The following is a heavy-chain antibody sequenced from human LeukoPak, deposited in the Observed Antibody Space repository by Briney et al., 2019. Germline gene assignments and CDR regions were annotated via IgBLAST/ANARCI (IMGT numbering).Heavy chain of an antibody. D-gene: IGHD4-17*01. Sequence: SETLSLTCTVSGGSISSYYWSWIRQPPGKGPEWIGYIYYSGSTNYNPSLKSRVTISVDTSKNQFSLKLSSVTAADTAVYYCARGGLTTKDYYYYGMDVWGQGTTVTVSS. CDR3: ARGGLTTKDYYYYGMDV. V-gene: IGHV4-59*01. CDR2: IYYSGST. J-gene: IGHJ6*02. CDR1: GGSISSYY.